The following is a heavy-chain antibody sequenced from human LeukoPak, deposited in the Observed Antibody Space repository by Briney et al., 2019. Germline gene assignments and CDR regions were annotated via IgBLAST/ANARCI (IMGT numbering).Heavy chain of an antibody. CDR3: ARDRGTFYYDSGGYFFDY. J-gene: IGHJ4*02. V-gene: IGHV1-18*01. Sequence: ASVKVSCKASGYTFTSYGISWVRQAPGQGLEGMGWISAYNGNTNYAQKLQGRVTMTTDTSTRTAYMELRSLRSDDTAVYYCARDRGTFYYDSGGYFFDYWGQGTLVTVSS. CDR1: GYTFTSYG. CDR2: ISAYNGNT. D-gene: IGHD3-22*01.